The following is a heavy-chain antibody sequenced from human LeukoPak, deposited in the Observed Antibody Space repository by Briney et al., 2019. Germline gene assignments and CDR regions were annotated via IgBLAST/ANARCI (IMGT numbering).Heavy chain of an antibody. CDR1: GFTFSDYN. D-gene: IGHD6-19*01. CDR2: ISYDGTKK. CDR3: AKVRWDNSGWYYLDS. V-gene: IGHV3-30*18. Sequence: PGGSLRLSCVVSGFTFSDYNMHWVRQAPGKGLEWVTIISYDGTKKYYADSVKGRFTISRDNSKNTLYLQMNNLRAEDTAMYYCAKVRWDNSGWYYLDSWGQGTLVTVSS. J-gene: IGHJ4*02.